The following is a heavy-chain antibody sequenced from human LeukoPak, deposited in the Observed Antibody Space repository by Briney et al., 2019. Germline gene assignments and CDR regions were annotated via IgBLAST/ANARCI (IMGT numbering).Heavy chain of an antibody. Sequence: SVKVSRKASGGTFSSYAISWVRQAPGQGLEWMGGIIPIFGTANYAQKFQGRVTITTDESTSTAYMELSSLRSEDTAVYYCAREVYSNYWDYFDYWGQGTLVTVSS. J-gene: IGHJ4*02. CDR2: IIPIFGTA. CDR3: AREVYSNYWDYFDY. D-gene: IGHD4-11*01. V-gene: IGHV1-69*05. CDR1: GGTFSSYA.